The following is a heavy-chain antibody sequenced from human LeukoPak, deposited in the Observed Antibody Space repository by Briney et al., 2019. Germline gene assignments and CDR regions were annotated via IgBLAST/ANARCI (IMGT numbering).Heavy chain of an antibody. Sequence: ASVKVSCKVSGYTLTQLAIHWVRQAPGKGLEWMGGFDPEDGGTVYAQKFQDRVTMTEDTSTDTASMELTSLASEDTAVYYCATQARGYFYYWGQGTLVTVSS. CDR3: ATQARGYFYY. J-gene: IGHJ4*02. CDR2: FDPEDGGT. V-gene: IGHV1-24*01. CDR1: GYTLTQLA.